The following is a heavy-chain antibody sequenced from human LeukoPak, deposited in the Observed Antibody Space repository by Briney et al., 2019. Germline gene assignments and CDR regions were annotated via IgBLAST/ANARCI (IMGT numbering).Heavy chain of an antibody. CDR3: ARARVTRVDTAMVSQNGGTSYYCYMDV. CDR2: ITSSSATI. J-gene: IGHJ6*03. D-gene: IGHD5-18*01. Sequence: GGSLRLSCVASGFTFNTYSMNWFRQAPGKGLEWISYITSSSATIYYADSVKGRFTISRDNAKNSLYLQMNSLRAEDTAVYYCARARVTRVDTAMVSQNGGTSYYCYMDVWGQGTTVTVSS. CDR1: GFTFNTYS. V-gene: IGHV3-48*04.